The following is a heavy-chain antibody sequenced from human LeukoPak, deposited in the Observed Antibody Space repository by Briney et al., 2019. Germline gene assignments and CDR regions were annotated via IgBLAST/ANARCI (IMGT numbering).Heavy chain of an antibody. J-gene: IGHJ5*02. D-gene: IGHD4-23*01. CDR1: GYTFTSYY. CDR2: INPSGGST. V-gene: IGHV1-46*01. Sequence: ASVKVSCKASGYTFTSYYMHWVRQAPGQGLEWMGIINPSGGSTSYAQKFQGKVTMTRDMSTSTDYMELSSLRSEDTAVYYCARDNSVEDTAWWFDPWGEGTLVTVSS. CDR3: ARDNSVEDTAWWFDP.